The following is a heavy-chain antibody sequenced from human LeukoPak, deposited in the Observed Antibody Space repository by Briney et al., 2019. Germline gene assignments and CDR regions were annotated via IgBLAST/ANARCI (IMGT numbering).Heavy chain of an antibody. Sequence: PGGSLRLSCAASGFTFSSYWMSWVRQAPGKGLEGVAHIKQDGSEKYYVDSVKGRFTISRDNAKNSLYLQMNSLRAEDTAVYYCARSGIAARRPWGYWGQGTLVTVSS. CDR2: IKQDGSEK. J-gene: IGHJ4*02. D-gene: IGHD6-6*01. CDR1: GFTFSSYW. CDR3: ARSGIAARRPWGY. V-gene: IGHV3-7*01.